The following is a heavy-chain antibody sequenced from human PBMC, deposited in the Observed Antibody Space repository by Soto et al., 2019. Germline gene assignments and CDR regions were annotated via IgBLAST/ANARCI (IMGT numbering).Heavy chain of an antibody. D-gene: IGHD3-16*01. J-gene: IGHJ4*02. CDR1: GYTFTSYG. CDR3: ARGGTALGY. CDR2: SSAYNGNT. Sequence: QVQLVQSGAEVKKPGASVKVSCKASGYTFTSYGISWVRQAPGQGLEWMRWSSAYNGNTNYAKKRQARRSKRTGTPTRTPEMEPGRLRSDDTAVYYRARGGTALGYWGQGTLVTVSS. V-gene: IGHV1-18*01.